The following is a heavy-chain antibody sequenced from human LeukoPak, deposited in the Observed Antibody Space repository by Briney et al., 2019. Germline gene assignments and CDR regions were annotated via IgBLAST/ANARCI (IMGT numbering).Heavy chain of an antibody. CDR1: GYSFTSYW. CDR2: IYPGDSDS. V-gene: IGHV5-51*01. Sequence: GESLKISCKGSGYSFTSYWIGWVRQMPWKGLEWMGIIYPGDSDSRYSTSFQGQVTISADKSISTAYLQWSSLKASDTAMYYCARLRDGLGYCSGGSCYLTPNWFDPWGQGTLVTVSS. D-gene: IGHD2-15*01. J-gene: IGHJ5*02. CDR3: ARLRDGLGYCSGGSCYLTPNWFDP.